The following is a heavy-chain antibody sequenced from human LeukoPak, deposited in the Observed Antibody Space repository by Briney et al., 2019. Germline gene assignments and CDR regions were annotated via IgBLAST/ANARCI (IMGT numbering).Heavy chain of an antibody. CDR1: GFTFSGFA. Sequence: GSLRLSCAASGFTFSGFAMSWIRQAPGKGLEWVSSISRSGESTFYADSVRGRFTISRDNSKNTVSLQMNSLRAEDTAVYYCAKDRWTEVDAFDIWGQGTMVTVSS. CDR2: ISRSGEST. V-gene: IGHV3-23*01. J-gene: IGHJ3*02. D-gene: IGHD1-1*01. CDR3: AKDRWTEVDAFDI.